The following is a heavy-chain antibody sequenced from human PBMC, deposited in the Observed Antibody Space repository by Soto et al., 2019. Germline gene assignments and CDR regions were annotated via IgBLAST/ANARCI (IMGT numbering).Heavy chain of an antibody. Sequence: ASVQVSCKASGYTFTSYAMHWERQAPGQRLEWMGWINAGNGNTKYSQKWQGRVTITRDTSASTAYMELSSLRSEDTAVYYWARGGPPLGVGIMDWGQGTLVSVAS. CDR2: INAGNGNT. CDR3: ARGGPPLGVGIMD. CDR1: GYTFTSYA. J-gene: IGHJ4*02. V-gene: IGHV1-3*01. D-gene: IGHD3-3*01.